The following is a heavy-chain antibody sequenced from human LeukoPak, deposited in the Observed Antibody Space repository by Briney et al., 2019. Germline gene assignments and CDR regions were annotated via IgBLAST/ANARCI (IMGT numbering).Heavy chain of an antibody. D-gene: IGHD3-10*01. V-gene: IGHV5-51*01. CDR3: ARLYGSGSYTLDY. CDR1: GYSFTNYW. CDR2: IYPGESDT. J-gene: IGHJ4*02. Sequence: GESLKISCQGSGYSFTNYWIGWVRQMPGNGLEWMGIIYPGESDTRYSPSFQGQVTISADKSSSTAYLQWSSLKASDTAMYYCARLYGSGSYTLDYWGQGTLVTVSS.